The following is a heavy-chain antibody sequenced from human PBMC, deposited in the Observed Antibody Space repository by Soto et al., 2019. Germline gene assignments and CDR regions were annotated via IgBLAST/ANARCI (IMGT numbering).Heavy chain of an antibody. CDR3: ARVFSRDTLEVQEGYYYYGMDV. CDR2: IIPIFGTA. Sequence: QVQLVQSGAEVKKPGSSVKVSCKASGGTFSSYAISWVRQAPGQGLEWMGGIIPIFGTANYAQKFQGRVKITAAESTSTAYMELSSLRSEDTAVYYCARVFSRDTLEVQEGYYYYGMDVWGQGTTVTVSS. V-gene: IGHV1-69*12. J-gene: IGHJ6*02. D-gene: IGHD3-16*02. CDR1: GGTFSSYA.